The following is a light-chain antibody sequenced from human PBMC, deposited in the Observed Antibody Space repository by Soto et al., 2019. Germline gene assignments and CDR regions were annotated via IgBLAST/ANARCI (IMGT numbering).Light chain of an antibody. V-gene: IGLV2-8*01. J-gene: IGLJ1*01. CDR1: KNDIGVYYF. CDR3: KSYAVSNTYE. Sequence: QSALTQPPSASGSPGQTVTISCTGTKNDIGVYYFVSWYQHHPGKAPRLIIYEVVQRPSGVPDRFYGSKSGNTASLTVSGLQAADEDDYFCKSYAVSNTYEFGTGTK. CDR2: EVV.